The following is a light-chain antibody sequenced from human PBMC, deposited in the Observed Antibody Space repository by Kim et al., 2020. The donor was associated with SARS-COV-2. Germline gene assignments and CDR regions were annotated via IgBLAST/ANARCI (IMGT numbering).Light chain of an antibody. CDR3: QQYYSTPLT. Sequence: DIVMTQSRDSLAVSLGERATINCKSSQSILYISNNKNYLAWYQQKPGQPPKLLIYWASTRESGVPDRFSGSGSGTDFTLTISSLQAEDVAVYYCQQYYSTPLTFGGGTKVDIK. V-gene: IGKV4-1*01. J-gene: IGKJ4*01. CDR1: QSILYISNNKNY. CDR2: WAS.